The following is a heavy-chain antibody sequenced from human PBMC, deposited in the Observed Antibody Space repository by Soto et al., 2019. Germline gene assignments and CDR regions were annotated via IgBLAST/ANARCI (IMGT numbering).Heavy chain of an antibody. CDR1: GASISSGDYF. Sequence: SETLSLTCTVSGASISSGDYFWSWIRQSPGKGLEWIVYIYDSGSSYYNPSHKSRVTMSVDTSKNQFSLKLRSVTAADTAVYYCAREKGYISGPKNFDSWGQGTLVTVSS. J-gene: IGHJ4*02. CDR2: IYDSGSS. V-gene: IGHV4-30-4*01. D-gene: IGHD5-12*01. CDR3: AREKGYISGPKNFDS.